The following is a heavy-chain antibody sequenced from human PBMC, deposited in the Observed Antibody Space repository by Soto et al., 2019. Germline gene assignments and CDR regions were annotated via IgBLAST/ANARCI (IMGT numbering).Heavy chain of an antibody. Sequence: GDSQNISCKGSGYSFTNNWTSWVRQMPGKCLEWVGRIDPRDAYTNYSPAFQGHVTISVDKSDNTSYLQCNSLRASDSAMYFCARSYSLTNGCYKGHFDYWGRETLVTVS. CDR2: IDPRDAYT. V-gene: IGHV5-10-1*01. CDR3: ARSYSLTNGCYKGHFDY. CDR1: GYSFTNNW. J-gene: IGHJ4*01. D-gene: IGHD2-2*02.